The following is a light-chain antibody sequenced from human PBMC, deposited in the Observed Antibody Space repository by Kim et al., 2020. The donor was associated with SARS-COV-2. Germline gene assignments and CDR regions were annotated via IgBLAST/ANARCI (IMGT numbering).Light chain of an antibody. CDR1: QSISNW. Sequence: DIQMTQSPSTLSASVGDRVTITCRASQSISNWLAWYQQKPGKAHKLLIYDASSLGSGVPSRISGSGSGTEFTLAISSLQSDDFATYYCQQYNSYPLTFGGGTKVDIK. J-gene: IGKJ4*01. CDR2: DAS. CDR3: QQYNSYPLT. V-gene: IGKV1-5*01.